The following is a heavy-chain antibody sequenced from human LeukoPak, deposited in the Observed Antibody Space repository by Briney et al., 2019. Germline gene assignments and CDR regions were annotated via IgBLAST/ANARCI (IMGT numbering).Heavy chain of an antibody. J-gene: IGHJ1*01. CDR2: ISGGGHNT. D-gene: IGHD6-19*01. Sequence: PGGSLSLSCAASGFTFSSYAMTWVRQAPGEGLEWVSTISGGGHNTYYADSVKGRFTISRDNSENTLYLQMNSLRVEDTAVYYCAKDSRSGWYGGNFQQWGQGTLVTVSS. CDR3: AKDSRSGWYGGNFQQ. V-gene: IGHV3-23*01. CDR1: GFTFSSYA.